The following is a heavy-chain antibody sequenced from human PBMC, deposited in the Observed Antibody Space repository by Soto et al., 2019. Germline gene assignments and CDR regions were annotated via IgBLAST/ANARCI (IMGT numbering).Heavy chain of an antibody. CDR3: ARVSLVGPSGGRYFDY. CDR1: GFTFSAHY. J-gene: IGHJ4*02. Sequence: EVQLVESGGGLVQPGGSLRLSCAASGFTFSAHYMDWVRQAPGKGLEWVGRIKNKANSYTTEYAASVEGRFTISREDSHTSLYLQMNSLKTEVTAVYYCARVSLVGPSGGRYFDYWGKGSQVAVSS. D-gene: IGHD1-26*01. CDR2: IKNKANSYTT. V-gene: IGHV3-72*01.